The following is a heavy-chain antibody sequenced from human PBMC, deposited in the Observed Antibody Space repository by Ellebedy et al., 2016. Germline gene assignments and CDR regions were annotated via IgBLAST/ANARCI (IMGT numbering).Heavy chain of an antibody. V-gene: IGHV4-34*01. D-gene: IGHD6-13*01. CDR2: INHSGST. J-gene: IGHJ4*02. CDR1: GGSFSGYY. CDR3: ARLWSEQQLFDY. Sequence: SETLSLXCAVYGGSFSGYYWSWIRQPPGKGLEWIGEINHSGSTNYNPSLKSRVTISVDTSKNQFSLKLSSVTAADTAVYYCARLWSEQQLFDYWGQGTLVTVSS.